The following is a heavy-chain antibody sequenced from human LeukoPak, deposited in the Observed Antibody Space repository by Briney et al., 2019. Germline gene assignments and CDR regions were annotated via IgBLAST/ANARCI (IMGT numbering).Heavy chain of an antibody. CDR1: GFTFDDYA. J-gene: IGHJ4*02. CDR3: ARGKLQGLWFGESFDY. Sequence: GRSLRLSCAASGFTFDDYAMHWVRQAPGTGLEWVAVISYDGSNKYYADSVKGRFTISRDNSKNTLYLQMNSLRAEDTAVYYCARGKLQGLWFGESFDYWGQGTLVTVSS. V-gene: IGHV3-30-3*01. D-gene: IGHD3-10*01. CDR2: ISYDGSNK.